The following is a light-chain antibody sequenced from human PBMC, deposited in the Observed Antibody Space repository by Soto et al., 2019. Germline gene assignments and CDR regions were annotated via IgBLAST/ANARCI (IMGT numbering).Light chain of an antibody. CDR3: QQYNNWPRGT. CDR2: GAS. Sequence: IVITQSPASLSVSPGERDTTSCRAIQSVSNNLAWYQQKPGQAPRLLIYGASTRATGIPARFSGSGSGTDFTLTISSLQSEDFAVYYCQQYNNWPRGTLGQGTK. J-gene: IGKJ1*01. CDR1: QSVSNN. V-gene: IGKV3-15*01.